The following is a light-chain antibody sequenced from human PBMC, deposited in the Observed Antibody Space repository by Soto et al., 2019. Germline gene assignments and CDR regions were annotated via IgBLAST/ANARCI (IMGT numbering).Light chain of an antibody. CDR1: QSVSSY. J-gene: IGKJ2*01. V-gene: IGKV3-11*01. CDR2: DAS. CDR3: QPRSNWPPVT. Sequence: EIVLTQSPATLSLSPGERATLSCRASQSVSSYLAWYQQKPGQAPRLLIYDASNRATGIPARFSGSGSGTDFTLTISSLEPEDFAVYYCQPRSNWPPVTCGQGTKLEIK.